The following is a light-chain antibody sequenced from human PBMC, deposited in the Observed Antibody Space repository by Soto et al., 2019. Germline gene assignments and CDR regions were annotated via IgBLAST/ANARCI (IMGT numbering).Light chain of an antibody. CDR3: SSYAGNNNLV. Sequence: QSVLTQPPSASGSPGQSVTISCTGTSSVIGGYNYVSWYQQYPGEAPKLMIYEVSKRPSGVPDRFSGSKSGNTASLTVSGLQADDEADYYCSSYAGNNNLVFGGGTKVTVL. CDR1: SSVIGGYNY. CDR2: EVS. V-gene: IGLV2-8*01. J-gene: IGLJ2*01.